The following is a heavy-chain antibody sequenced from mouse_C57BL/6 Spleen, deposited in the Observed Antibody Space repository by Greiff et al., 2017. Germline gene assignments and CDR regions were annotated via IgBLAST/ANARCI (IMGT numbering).Heavy chain of an antibody. Sequence: VQLQQSGAELVKPGASVKMSCKASGYTFTSYWITWVKQRPGQGLEWIGDIYPGSGSTNYNEKFKSKATLTVDTSSSTAYMQLSSLTSEDSAVYYCAREDDGYGYYFDYWGQGTTLTVSS. D-gene: IGHD2-3*01. J-gene: IGHJ2*01. V-gene: IGHV1-55*01. CDR1: GYTFTSYW. CDR2: IYPGSGST. CDR3: AREDDGYGYYFDY.